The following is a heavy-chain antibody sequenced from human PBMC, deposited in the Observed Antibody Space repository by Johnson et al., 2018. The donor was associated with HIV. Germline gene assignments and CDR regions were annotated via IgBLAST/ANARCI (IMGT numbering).Heavy chain of an antibody. CDR1: GFTFSDYG. Sequence: VQLVESGGGVVQPGRSLRLSCAVSGFTFSDYGMHWVRQAPGKGLEWVAVISYDGSNKYYADSVTGRFTISRDNSKNTLYLQMNSLRAEDTAVYYCAKDKSNAFDIWGQGTMVTVSS. J-gene: IGHJ3*02. CDR2: ISYDGSNK. CDR3: AKDKSNAFDI. V-gene: IGHV3-30*18.